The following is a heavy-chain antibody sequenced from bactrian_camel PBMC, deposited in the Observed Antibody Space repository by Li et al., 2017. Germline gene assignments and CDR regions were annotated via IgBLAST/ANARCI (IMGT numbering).Heavy chain of an antibody. Sequence: HVQLVESGGGLVQPGGSLRLSCAASRHPSSTYCMAWFRQAPGKEREGVASLRTGGVMTYYADSVKGRFTISQDTAKNTVYLQMNSLKPEDTAMYYCAAMGPLKVHLSLLPPDFDYWGQGTQVTVS. CDR3: AAMGPLKVHLSLLPPDFDY. J-gene: IGHJ6*01. CDR1: RHPSSTYC. CDR2: LRTGGVMT. V-gene: IGHV3S1*01. D-gene: IGHD2*01.